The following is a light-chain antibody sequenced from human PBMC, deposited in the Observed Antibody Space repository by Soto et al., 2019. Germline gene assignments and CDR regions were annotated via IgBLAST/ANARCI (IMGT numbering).Light chain of an antibody. CDR2: DAS. J-gene: IGKJ4*01. Sequence: DIKMTQSPSSLSVSVGDSVTLTCQASEDVSDYVNWYQQKPGRAPKLLIYDASKLETGVPSRFSGSGSGTDFSFTIRDLQPEDFATYYCQLYKNVILTFGGGTRVDI. CDR3: QLYKNVILT. V-gene: IGKV1-33*01. CDR1: EDVSDY.